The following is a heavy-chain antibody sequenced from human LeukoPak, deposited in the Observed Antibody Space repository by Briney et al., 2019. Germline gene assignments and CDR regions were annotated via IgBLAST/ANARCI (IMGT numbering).Heavy chain of an antibody. CDR3: AKDYYDSSGFVVQR. Sequence: GGSLRLSCAASGFTFSSFAMSWVRQAPGKGLEWVSGITGSGGSTYYADSVRGRFTISRDNAKNTLYLQINSLRAEDTAVYYCAKDYYDSSGFVVQRWGQGTLVTVSS. D-gene: IGHD3-22*01. J-gene: IGHJ1*01. CDR2: ITGSGGST. V-gene: IGHV3-23*01. CDR1: GFTFSSFA.